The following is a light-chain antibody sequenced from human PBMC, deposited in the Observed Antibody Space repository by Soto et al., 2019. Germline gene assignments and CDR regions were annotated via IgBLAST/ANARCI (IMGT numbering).Light chain of an antibody. CDR2: GAS. CDR3: QHYNNWPSYT. V-gene: IGKV3-15*01. J-gene: IGKJ3*01. CDR1: QSVSNN. Sequence: EIVMTQSPATLSVSPGERATLSCRTSQSVSNNLAWYQQKPGQAPRLLIYGASTRATDIPARFSGSGSGTEFILSISSLQSEDFALYYCQHYNNWPSYTFGPGTKVDIK.